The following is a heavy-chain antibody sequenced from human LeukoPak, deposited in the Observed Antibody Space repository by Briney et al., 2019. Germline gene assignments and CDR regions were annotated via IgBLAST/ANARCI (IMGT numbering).Heavy chain of an antibody. J-gene: IGHJ4*02. CDR3: AGFDY. CDR2: IYSGGST. Sequence: GGSLRLSCAPSGLTLSSNYMSWVRQAPGKGLQGVSVIYSGGSTYYAASVKGRFTISRDNSKNTLYLQMNSLRAEDTAVYYCAGFDYWGRGTLVTVSS. CDR1: GLTLSSNY. V-gene: IGHV3-66*02.